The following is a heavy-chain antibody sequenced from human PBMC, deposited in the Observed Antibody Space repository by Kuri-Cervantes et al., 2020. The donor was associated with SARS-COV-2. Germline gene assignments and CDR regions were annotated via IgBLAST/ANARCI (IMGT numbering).Heavy chain of an antibody. CDR1: GYTFIYSH. V-gene: IGHV3-11*06. D-gene: IGHD2-2*01. J-gene: IGHJ3*02. Sequence: GGSLRLSCAASGYTFIYSHMSWIRQAPGKGPEWVSYISSDSSHTNNAESVKGRFTISRDNAKNSLYLQMNSLRAEDTAVYYCARLVFVDAFDIWGQGTMVTVSS. CDR2: ISSDSSHT. CDR3: ARLVFVDAFDI.